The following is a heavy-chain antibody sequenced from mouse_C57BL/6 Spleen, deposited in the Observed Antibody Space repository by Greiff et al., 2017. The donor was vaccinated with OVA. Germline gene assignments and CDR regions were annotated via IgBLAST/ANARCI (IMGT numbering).Heavy chain of an antibody. V-gene: IGHV1-55*01. J-gene: IGHJ2*01. Sequence: QVQLQQPGAELVKPGASVKMSCKASGYTFTSYWMTWVKQRPGKGLEWIGDIYPGSGSTSYNEKFKSKATLTVDTSSSTAYMQLSSLTSEDTAVYYGARDDDYWGKGTTLTVSS. CDR1: GYTFTSYW. CDR2: IYPGSGST. CDR3: ARDDDY.